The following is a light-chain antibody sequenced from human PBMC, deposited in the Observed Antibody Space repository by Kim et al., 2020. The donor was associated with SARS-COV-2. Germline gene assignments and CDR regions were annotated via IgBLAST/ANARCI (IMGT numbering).Light chain of an antibody. CDR3: QQSYRTPLT. CDR1: KSISSY. CDR2: AAS. V-gene: IGKV1-39*01. Sequence: DIQMTKSPSTLSASVGDRVTITCRSSKSISSYLNWYQQKPGKAPKLLIYAASSLQSGVPSRFSGSGSGTDFTLTISSLQPEDFATYYCQQSYRTPLTFGGGTKVDIK. J-gene: IGKJ4*01.